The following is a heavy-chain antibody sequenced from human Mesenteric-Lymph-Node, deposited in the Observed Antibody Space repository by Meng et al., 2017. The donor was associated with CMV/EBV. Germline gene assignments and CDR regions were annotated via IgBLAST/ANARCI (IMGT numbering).Heavy chain of an antibody. Sequence: GESLKISCTVSGFTFRSYAMSWVRQAPGKGLEWVSSISSSSSYIYYADSVKGRFTISRDNAKNSLYLQMNSLRAEDTAVYYCARDSRYYYYGMDVWGQGTTVTVSS. CDR1: GFTFRSYA. CDR2: ISSSSSYI. J-gene: IGHJ6*02. CDR3: ARDSRYYYYGMDV. V-gene: IGHV3-21*01.